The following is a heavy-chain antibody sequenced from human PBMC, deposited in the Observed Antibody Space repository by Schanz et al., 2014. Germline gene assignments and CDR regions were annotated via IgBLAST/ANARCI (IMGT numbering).Heavy chain of an antibody. V-gene: IGHV3-30*02. J-gene: IGHJ4*02. CDR1: RFIFDGYA. D-gene: IGHD5-12*01. CDR2: IRYDGSNK. CDR3: AKDMARGGYNWVFDS. Sequence: QVQLVESGGGVVQPGGSLRLSCAAPRFIFDGYAMHWVRQAPGKGLEWVAFIRYDGSNKYYADSVKGRFTFSRDNSKNTLYLQMNSLRAEDTAIYYCAKDMARGGYNWVFDSWGQGTLVTVSS.